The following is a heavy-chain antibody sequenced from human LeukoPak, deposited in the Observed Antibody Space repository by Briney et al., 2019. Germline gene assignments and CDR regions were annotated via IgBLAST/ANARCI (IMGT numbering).Heavy chain of an antibody. D-gene: IGHD2-15*01. CDR1: GGSISSHY. CDR2: IYYSWST. Sequence: PSETLSLTCTVSGGSISSHYWSWIRQPPGKGLEWIGYIYYSWSTNYNPSLKSRVTISVDTSKNQFSLKLSSVTAADTAVYYCARAEKYCSGGSCYHNYYMDVWGKGTTVTVSS. CDR3: ARAEKYCSGGSCYHNYYMDV. V-gene: IGHV4-59*11. J-gene: IGHJ6*03.